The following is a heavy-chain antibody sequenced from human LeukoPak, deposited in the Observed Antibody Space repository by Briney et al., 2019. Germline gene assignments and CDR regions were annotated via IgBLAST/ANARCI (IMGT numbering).Heavy chain of an antibody. J-gene: IGHJ3*02. CDR2: IYTSGST. V-gene: IGHV4-61*02. CDR1: GGSISSGSYY. CDR3: ARVRITIFGVAEDAFDI. D-gene: IGHD3-3*01. Sequence: EASETLSLTCTVSGGSISSGSYYWGWIRQPGGKGLEWIGRIYTSGSTNYNPSLKSRVTISVDTSKNQFSLKLSSVTAADTAVYYCARVRITIFGVAEDAFDIWGQGTMVTVSS.